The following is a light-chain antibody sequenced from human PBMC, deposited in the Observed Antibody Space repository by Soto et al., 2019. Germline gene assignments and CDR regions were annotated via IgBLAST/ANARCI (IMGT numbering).Light chain of an antibody. CDR3: LDWNDYSWT. J-gene: IGKJ1*01. CDR2: KTT. CDR1: QSISIW. V-gene: IGKV1-5*03. Sequence: DIHMTQSPSTLYASVGHRVTITCRATQSISIWLAWDQQKPGKAPNLLVYKTTSLESGVPSRFSGSGSGTEVTLTVSSLQPDYFANDYCLDWNDYSWTFGQGIKVEV.